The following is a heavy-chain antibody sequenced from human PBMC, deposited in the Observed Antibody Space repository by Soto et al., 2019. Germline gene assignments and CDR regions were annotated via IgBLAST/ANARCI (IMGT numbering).Heavy chain of an antibody. CDR3: ARVQYSYGAGSYYYYYGMDV. CDR1: GFTVSSNY. J-gene: IGHJ6*02. V-gene: IGHV3-66*01. D-gene: IGHD5-18*01. Sequence: GGSLRLSCAASGFTVSSNYMSWVRQAPGKGLEWVSVIYSGGSTYYADSVKGRFTISRDNSKNTLYLQMNSLRAEDTAVYYCARVQYSYGAGSYYYYYGMDVWGQGTTVTVSS. CDR2: IYSGGST.